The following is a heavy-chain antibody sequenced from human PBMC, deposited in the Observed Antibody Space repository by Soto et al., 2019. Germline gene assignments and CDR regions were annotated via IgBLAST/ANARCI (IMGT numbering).Heavy chain of an antibody. D-gene: IGHD6-13*01. J-gene: IGHJ4*02. CDR3: ARDVHHSSSWALGY. Sequence: EVQLVESGGGLVQPGGSLRLSCAASGFTFSSYDMHWVRQATGKGLEWVSAIGTAGDTYYPGSVKGRFTISRENAKNSLYLQMNSLRAGDTAVYYCARDVHHSSSWALGYWGQGTLVTVSS. CDR2: IGTAGDT. V-gene: IGHV3-13*04. CDR1: GFTFSSYD.